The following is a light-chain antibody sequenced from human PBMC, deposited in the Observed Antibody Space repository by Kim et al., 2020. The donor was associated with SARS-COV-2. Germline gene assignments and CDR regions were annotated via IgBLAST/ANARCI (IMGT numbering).Light chain of an antibody. CDR1: QSVLYISKNKNY. CDR3: QQYYSTPYS. V-gene: IGKV4-1*01. CDR2: WAS. J-gene: IGKJ2*03. Sequence: RATINCESSQSVLYISKNKNYLAWYQQKPGQPPRLLIYWASTRESGVPDRFGGSGSGTDFTLTISSLQAEDVAVYYCQQYYSTPYSFGQGTKLEI.